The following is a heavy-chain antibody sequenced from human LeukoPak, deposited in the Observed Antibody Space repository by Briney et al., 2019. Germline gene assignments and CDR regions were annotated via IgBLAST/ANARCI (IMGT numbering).Heavy chain of an antibody. CDR2: IYYSGST. J-gene: IGHJ4*02. D-gene: IGHD3-22*01. CDR1: GGSISSGGYY. V-gene: IGHV4-31*03. CDR3: ARVYSYYYDSSGGHYFDY. Sequence: SETLSLTCTVSGGSISSGGYYWSWIRQHPGKGLEWIGYIYYSGSTYYNPSLKSRVTISVDTSKNQFSLKVRSVTAADTAVYYCARVYSYYYDSSGGHYFDYWGQGTLVTVSS.